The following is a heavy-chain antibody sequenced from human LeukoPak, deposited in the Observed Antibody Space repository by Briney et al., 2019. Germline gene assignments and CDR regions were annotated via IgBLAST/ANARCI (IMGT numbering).Heavy chain of an antibody. D-gene: IGHD3-10*01. CDR2: ISYDGSNK. CDR1: GFTFSSYG. Sequence: GGSLRLSCAASGFTFSSYGTHWVRQAPGKGLEWVAVISYDGSNKYYADSVKGRFTISRDNSKNTLYLQMNSLRAEDTAVYYCATSYGSGSYYYYYYYGMDVWGKGTTVTVSS. CDR3: ATSYGSGSYYYYYYYGMDV. J-gene: IGHJ6*04. V-gene: IGHV3-30*03.